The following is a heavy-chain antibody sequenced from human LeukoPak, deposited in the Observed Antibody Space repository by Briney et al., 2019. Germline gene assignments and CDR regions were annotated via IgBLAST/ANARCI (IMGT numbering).Heavy chain of an antibody. D-gene: IGHD1-1*01. CDR3: AREDWNDYYFDY. CDR1: GFPFSIYA. J-gene: IGHJ4*02. CDR2: IRYDGSNK. V-gene: IGHV3-30*02. Sequence: GGSLRLSCAASGFPFSIYAMHWSRHAPGKGLEWVAFIRYDGSNKYYADSVKGRFTISRDNSKNTLYLQMNSLRAEDTAAYYCAREDWNDYYFDYWGQGTLVTVSS.